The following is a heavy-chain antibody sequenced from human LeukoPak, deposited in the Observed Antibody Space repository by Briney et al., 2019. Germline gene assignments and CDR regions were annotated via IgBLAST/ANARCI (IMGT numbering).Heavy chain of an antibody. CDR3: ARGKDGYNYEGFQH. J-gene: IGHJ1*01. Sequence: SVKVSCKASGGTFSSYAISWVRQALGQGLEWMGRIIPILGIANYAQKFQGRVTITADKSTSTAYMGLSSLRSEDTAVYYCARGKDGYNYEGFQHWGQGTLVTVSS. CDR2: IIPILGIA. D-gene: IGHD5-24*01. V-gene: IGHV1-69*04. CDR1: GGTFSSYA.